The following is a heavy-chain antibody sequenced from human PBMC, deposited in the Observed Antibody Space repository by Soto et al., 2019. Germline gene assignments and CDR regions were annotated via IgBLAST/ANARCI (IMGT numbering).Heavy chain of an antibody. J-gene: IGHJ5*02. CDR2: INAGNGNT. D-gene: IGHD3-3*01. Sequence: GASVKVSCKASGYTFTSYAMHWVRQAPGQRLEWMGWINAGNGNTKYSQKFQGRVTITRDTSASTAYMELSSLRSEGTAVYYCARDMDGGYYPNNWFDPWGQGTLVTVSS. CDR3: ARDMDGGYYPNNWFDP. V-gene: IGHV1-3*01. CDR1: GYTFTSYA.